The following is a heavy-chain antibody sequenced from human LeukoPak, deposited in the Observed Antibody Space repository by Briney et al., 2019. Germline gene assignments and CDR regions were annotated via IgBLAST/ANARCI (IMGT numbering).Heavy chain of an antibody. V-gene: IGHV4-61*02. CDR2: IYTSGST. CDR1: GGSISSGSYY. J-gene: IGHJ1*01. D-gene: IGHD2-15*01. CDR3: ARQLVELGYCSGGSCYPEYFQH. Sequence: SQTLSLTCTVSGGSISSGSYYWSWIRQPAGKGLEWIGRIYTSGSTNYNPSLKSRVTISVDTSNLQFSLKLSSVTAADTAVYYCARQLVELGYCSGGSCYPEYFQHWGQGTLVTVSS.